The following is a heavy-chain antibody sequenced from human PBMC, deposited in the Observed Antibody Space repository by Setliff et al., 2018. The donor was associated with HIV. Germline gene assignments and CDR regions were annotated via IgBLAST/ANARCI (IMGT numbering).Heavy chain of an antibody. CDR3: ARGGDDSGPGTWTFDF. Sequence: ASVKVSCKASGYTFSDYYLHWVRQAPGQGLEWMGWIHGNSGATNYAQKFRGRVTMTRDASTYSAYMELTRLRSDDTAVYSCARGGDDSGPGTWTFDFWGQGALVTVSS. CDR2: IHGNSGAT. V-gene: IGHV1-2*02. CDR1: GYTFSDYY. D-gene: IGHD3-10*01. J-gene: IGHJ4*02.